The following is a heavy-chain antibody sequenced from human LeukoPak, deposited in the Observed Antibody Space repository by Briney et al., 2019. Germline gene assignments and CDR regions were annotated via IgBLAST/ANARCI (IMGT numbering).Heavy chain of an antibody. Sequence: AGTLRLSCAASGFTFSSYGMHWVRQAPGKGLEWVAFIRYDGSNKYYADSVKGRFTISRDNSKNTLYLQMNSLRAEDTAVYYCAKDHHYYGSGSYYSNFDYWGQGTLVTVSS. D-gene: IGHD3-10*01. J-gene: IGHJ4*02. V-gene: IGHV3-30*02. CDR1: GFTFSSYG. CDR2: IRYDGSNK. CDR3: AKDHHYYGSGSYYSNFDY.